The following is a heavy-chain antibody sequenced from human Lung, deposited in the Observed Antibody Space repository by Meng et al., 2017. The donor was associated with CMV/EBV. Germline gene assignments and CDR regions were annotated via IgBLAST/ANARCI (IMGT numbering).Heavy chain of an antibody. D-gene: IGHD2-2*01. CDR3: ARDCSSLSCGGNYFDY. CDR1: GFTFSDFY. Sequence: SLKISCAASGFTFSDFYMTWIRQAPGKGLEWVSYISKRGDTIYYADSLKGRFTISRDNAENSLYLHMNSLRAEDTAVYYCARDCSSLSCGGNYFDYWGQGTLVTVSS. J-gene: IGHJ4*02. V-gene: IGHV3-11*01. CDR2: ISKRGDTI.